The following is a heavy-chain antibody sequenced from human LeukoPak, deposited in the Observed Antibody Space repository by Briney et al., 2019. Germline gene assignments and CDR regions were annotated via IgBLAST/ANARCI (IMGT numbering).Heavy chain of an antibody. D-gene: IGHD6-13*01. J-gene: IGHJ6*03. CDR1: GFTFSSYG. CDR3: AKDGPSAAAGIYYYYYMDV. V-gene: IGHV3-30*18. CDR2: ISYDGSNK. Sequence: GGSLRLSCAASGFTFSSYGMHWVRQAPGKGLEWVAVISYDGSNKYYADSVKGRFTISRDNSKNTLYLQMNSLRAEDTAVYYCAKDGPSAAAGIYYYYYMDVWGKGTTVTVSS.